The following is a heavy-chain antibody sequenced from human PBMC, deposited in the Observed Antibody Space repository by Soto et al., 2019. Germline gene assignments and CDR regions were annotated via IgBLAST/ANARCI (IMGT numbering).Heavy chain of an antibody. CDR2: IYYSGST. D-gene: IGHD3-22*01. CDR1: GGSISSGGYD. J-gene: IGHJ5*02. Sequence: TLSLAFTVSGGSISSGGYDWSSIRQHPGKGLEWIGYIYYSGSTYYNPSLKSRVTISVDTSKNQFSLKLSSVTDADTAVYYCARDPRYDSSGYYDPWGQGTLVTVSS. CDR3: ARDPRYDSSGYYDP. V-gene: IGHV4-31*03.